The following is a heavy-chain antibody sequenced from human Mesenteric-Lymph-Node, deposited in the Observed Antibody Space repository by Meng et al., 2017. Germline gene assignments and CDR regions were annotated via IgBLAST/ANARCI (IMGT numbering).Heavy chain of an antibody. CDR1: GGSIRSSNDY. D-gene: IGHD2-21*02. Sequence: HLQLQESGPGLVEPSGPLSLTVTVSGGSIRSSNDYWGWFRQPPWKGLGWIGSIYYRGTTYYSPSFKSRVTMSVDTSKNQFSLKLSSVDAADTAVYYCARLYCGADCSIDYWGQGTLVTVSS. V-gene: IGHV4-39*01. CDR2: IYYRGTT. J-gene: IGHJ4*02. CDR3: ARLYCGADCSIDY.